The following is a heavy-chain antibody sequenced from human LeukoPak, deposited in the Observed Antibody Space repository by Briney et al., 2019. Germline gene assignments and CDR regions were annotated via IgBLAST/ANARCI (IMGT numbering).Heavy chain of an antibody. D-gene: IGHD3-10*01. Sequence: GGSLRLSCVASGFPFSSYWMTWVRQAPGKGLEWVANIKQDGSKKSYVDSVKGRFTISRDNAKNSLYLQMNSLRAEDTAVYYCARAYYYGSGSSGFDYWGQGTLVTVSS. CDR2: IKQDGSKK. V-gene: IGHV3-7*03. CDR3: ARAYYYGSGSSGFDY. J-gene: IGHJ4*02. CDR1: GFPFSSYW.